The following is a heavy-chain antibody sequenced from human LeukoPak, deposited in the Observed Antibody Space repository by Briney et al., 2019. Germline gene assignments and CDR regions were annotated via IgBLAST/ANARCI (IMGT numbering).Heavy chain of an antibody. CDR3: ARLSSAERSD. D-gene: IGHD1-14*01. V-gene: IGHV1-2*02. CDR2: INPNSGGT. J-gene: IGHJ1*01. CDR1: GYTFSSYG. Sequence: ASVKVSCKASGYTFSSYGISWVRQAPGQGLEWMGWINPNSGGTNYAQKFQGRVTMTRDTSISTAYMELSRLRSDDTAVYYCARLSSAERSDWGQGTLVTVSS.